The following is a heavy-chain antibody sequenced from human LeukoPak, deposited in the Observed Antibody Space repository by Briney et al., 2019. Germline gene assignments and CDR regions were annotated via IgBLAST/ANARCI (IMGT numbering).Heavy chain of an antibody. J-gene: IGHJ4*02. D-gene: IGHD3-22*01. V-gene: IGHV1-18*01. CDR2: ISAYNGNT. CDR1: GYTFTSYG. CDR3: ARDLGWRDSSVSSDY. Sequence: ASVKVSCKASGYTFTSYGISWVRQAPGQGLEWMGWISAYNGNTNYAQKLQGRVTMTTDTSTSTAYMELRSLRSDDTAVYYCARDLGWRDSSVSSDYWGQGTLVTVSS.